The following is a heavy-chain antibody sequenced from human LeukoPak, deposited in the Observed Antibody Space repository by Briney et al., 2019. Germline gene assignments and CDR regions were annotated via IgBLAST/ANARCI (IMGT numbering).Heavy chain of an antibody. CDR2: ISSSSSYI. J-gene: IGHJ4*02. D-gene: IGHD6-19*01. CDR1: GFTFSSYA. CDR3: ARGGRYIAVYDY. Sequence: GGSLRLSCAASGFTFSSYAMSWVRQAPGKGLEWVSSISSSSSYIYYADSVKGRFTISRDNAKNSLYPQMNSLRAEDTAAYYCARGGRYIAVYDYWGQGTLVTVSS. V-gene: IGHV3-21*01.